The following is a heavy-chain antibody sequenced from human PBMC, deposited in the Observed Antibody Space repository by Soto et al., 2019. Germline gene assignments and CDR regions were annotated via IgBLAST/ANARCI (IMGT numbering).Heavy chain of an antibody. J-gene: IGHJ4*02. CDR1: GDSVSGNSAA. D-gene: IGHD4-4*01. V-gene: IGHV6-1*01. Sequence: PSQTLSLTCAISGDSVSGNSAAWNWIRQSPSRGLEWLGRTYYRSRWYNDYAVSVKSRITVTPDTSKNQFSLHLNSVTPEDTAVYYCERELQYHVSSDSSLAYWGQGALVTVSS. CDR2: TYYRSRWYN. CDR3: ERELQYHVSSDSSLAY.